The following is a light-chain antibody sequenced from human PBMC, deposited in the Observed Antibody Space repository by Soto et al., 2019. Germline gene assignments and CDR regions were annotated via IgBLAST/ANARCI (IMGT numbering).Light chain of an antibody. J-gene: IGLJ1*01. Sequence: QLVLTQSPSASASLGASVKLRCTLSSGHSSYAIAWHQQQPEKGPRYLMKLNSDGSHSKGDGIPDRVSGSSSGAERYLTISSLQSEDEADYYCQSWGTGILVFGTGTKLTLL. CDR1: SGHSSYA. CDR3: QSWGTGILV. V-gene: IGLV4-69*01. CDR2: LNSDGSH.